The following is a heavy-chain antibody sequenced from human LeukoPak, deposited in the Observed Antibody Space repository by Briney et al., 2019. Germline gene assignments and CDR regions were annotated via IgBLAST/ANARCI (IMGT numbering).Heavy chain of an antibody. CDR2: ISAYNGNT. J-gene: IGHJ4*02. Sequence: ASVKVSCKASGYTFTSYGISWVRQAPGQGLEWMGWISAYNGNTNYAQKLQGRVTMTTDTSTSTACMELRSLRSDDTAVYYCARAYGIAVAGRFDYWGQGTLATVSS. CDR1: GYTFTSYG. D-gene: IGHD6-19*01. CDR3: ARAYGIAVAGRFDY. V-gene: IGHV1-18*01.